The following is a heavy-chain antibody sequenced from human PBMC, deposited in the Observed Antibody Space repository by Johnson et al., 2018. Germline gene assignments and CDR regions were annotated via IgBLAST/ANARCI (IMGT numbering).Heavy chain of an antibody. J-gene: IGHJ6*03. CDR2: INHSGST. Sequence: QVQLQQWGAGLLKPSETLSLTCAVYGGSFSGYYWSWIRQPPGKGLEWIGEINHSGSTNYNPSLKSRVTLSVDTSKNQFSLELSSVTAADPAVYYCAQDLYGDPDYYYYCMDGVGKGTTVTVSS. CDR3: AQDLYGDPDYYYYCMDG. D-gene: IGHD4-17*01. CDR1: GGSFSGYY. V-gene: IGHV4-34*01.